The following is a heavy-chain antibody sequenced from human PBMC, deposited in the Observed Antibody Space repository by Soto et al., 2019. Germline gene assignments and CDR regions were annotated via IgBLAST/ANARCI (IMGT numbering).Heavy chain of an antibody. Sequence: ASVKVSCKASGYTFTSYGISWVRQAPGQGLEWMGWISAYNGNTNYAQKLQGRVTMTTDTSTSTAYMELRSLRSDDPAVYYCARYKLPHYDFWSGYYTLYYFDYWGQGTLVTVSS. V-gene: IGHV1-18*04. D-gene: IGHD3-3*01. CDR2: ISAYNGNT. CDR3: ARYKLPHYDFWSGYYTLYYFDY. CDR1: GYTFTSYG. J-gene: IGHJ4*02.